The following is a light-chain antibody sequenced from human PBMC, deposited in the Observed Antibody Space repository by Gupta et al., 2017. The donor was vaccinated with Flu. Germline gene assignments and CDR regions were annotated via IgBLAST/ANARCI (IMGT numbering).Light chain of an antibody. CDR3: SSYTSSRTWV. CDR1: SSDVVGYNY. CDR2: DVR. Sequence: SITISCTGTSSDVVGYNYVSWYQQQPGKAPKLLISDVRNRPSGVSNRFSGSKSGNTACLTISGLQAEDEADYYCSSYTSSRTWVFGGGTKLTVL. V-gene: IGLV2-14*04. J-gene: IGLJ3*02.